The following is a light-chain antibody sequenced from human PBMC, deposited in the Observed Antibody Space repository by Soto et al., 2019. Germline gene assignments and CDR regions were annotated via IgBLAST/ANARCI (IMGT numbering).Light chain of an antibody. Sequence: QSVLTQPPSVSGAPGQRVTISCTGTSCNIGAGYDVHWYQQLPGTAPKLLIFGNTNRPSGVPDRFSGSKSDTSASLAITGLQAEDEADYYCQSYDSSLNTYVFGAGTKLTVL. J-gene: IGLJ1*01. V-gene: IGLV1-40*01. CDR3: QSYDSSLNTYV. CDR2: GNT. CDR1: SCNIGAGYD.